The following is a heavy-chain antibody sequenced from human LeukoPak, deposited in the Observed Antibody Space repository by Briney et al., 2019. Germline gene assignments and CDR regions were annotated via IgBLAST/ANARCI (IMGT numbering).Heavy chain of an antibody. CDR3: ARLSAGRMNTVYMGV. J-gene: IGHJ6*03. CDR2: ISSSSSYI. Sequence: PGGSLRLSCAASGFTFSSYSMNWVRQAPGKGLEWVSSISSSSSYIYYADSVKGRFTISRDNAKNSLYLQMNSLRAEDTAVYYCARLSAGRMNTVYMGVWGKGTTVTVSS. CDR1: GFTFSSYS. V-gene: IGHV3-21*01. D-gene: IGHD3-10*01.